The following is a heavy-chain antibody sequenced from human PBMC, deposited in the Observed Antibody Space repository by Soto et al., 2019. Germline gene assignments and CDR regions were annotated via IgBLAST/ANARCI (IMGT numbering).Heavy chain of an antibody. CDR3: ARLKYGDHFDY. J-gene: IGHJ4*02. Sequence: SETLSLTCSVSGGSVNSDHWSWVRQSPERGLEFIGYVYDGGSTNYNPSLRSRVTISLDTPRNQFSLTLTSVTAADTAIYYCARLKYGDHFDYWGQGTLVTVSS. CDR2: VYDGGST. V-gene: IGHV4-59*08. D-gene: IGHD4-17*01. CDR1: GGSVNSDH.